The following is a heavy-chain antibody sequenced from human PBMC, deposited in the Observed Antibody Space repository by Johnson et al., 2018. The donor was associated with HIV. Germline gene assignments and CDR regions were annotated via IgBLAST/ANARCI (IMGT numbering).Heavy chain of an antibody. CDR1: GFTFSSYG. V-gene: IGHV3-30*19. J-gene: IGHJ3*02. CDR3: ARALTTDAFDI. Sequence: QVQLVESGGGVVQPGRSLRLSCAASGFTFSSYGMHWVRQAPGKGLEWVAFISYDGSNKYYADSVKGRFTISRDNSKNTLYLQMNSLRAEDTAVYYCARALTTDAFDIWGQGTMVTVSS. CDR2: ISYDGSNK. D-gene: IGHD4-17*01.